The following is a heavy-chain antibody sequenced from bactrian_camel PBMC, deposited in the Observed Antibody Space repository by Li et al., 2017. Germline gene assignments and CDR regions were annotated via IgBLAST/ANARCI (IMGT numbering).Heavy chain of an antibody. J-gene: IGHJ6*01. Sequence: LGLSCEASVTFDSSYCLSWFRQAPGKEREAVASICPGCANTYYADSVEGRFTITLDNAEKNLYLQMNSLEPEDSAIYYCAAVRWAPSVDVESLGYCYTTRAEDDFGYWGQGTQVTV. D-gene: IGHD2*01. V-gene: IGHV3-2*01. CDR3: AAVRWAPSVDVESLGYCYTTRAEDDFGY. CDR1: VTFDSSYC. CDR2: ICPGCANT.